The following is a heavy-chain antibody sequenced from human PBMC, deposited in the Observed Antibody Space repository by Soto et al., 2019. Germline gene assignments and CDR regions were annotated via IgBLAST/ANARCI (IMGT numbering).Heavy chain of an antibody. V-gene: IGHV3-23*01. CDR3: ANDRWPGSEIDY. Sequence: GGSLRLSCAASGFTFSSYAMSWVRQAPGKGLEWVSAISGSGGSPYYADSVKGRFTISRDNSKNTLYLQMNSLRAEDTAVYYCANDRWPGSEIDYWGQGTLVTVSS. CDR2: ISGSGGSP. J-gene: IGHJ4*02. D-gene: IGHD2-15*01. CDR1: GFTFSSYA.